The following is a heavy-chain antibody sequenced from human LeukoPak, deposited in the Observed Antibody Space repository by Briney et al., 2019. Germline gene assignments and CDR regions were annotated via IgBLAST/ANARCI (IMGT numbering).Heavy chain of an antibody. J-gene: IGHJ4*02. Sequence: ASVKVSCKASGYTLTGYYMHWVRQAPGQGLEWMGWINPNSGGTNYAQEVQGRVTLTRDTSISTAYMELSRLRSDDTAVYYWARDSLGYCSGGSCLVWGQGTLVTVSS. D-gene: IGHD2-15*01. V-gene: IGHV1-2*02. CDR2: INPNSGGT. CDR1: GYTLTGYY. CDR3: ARDSLGYCSGGSCLV.